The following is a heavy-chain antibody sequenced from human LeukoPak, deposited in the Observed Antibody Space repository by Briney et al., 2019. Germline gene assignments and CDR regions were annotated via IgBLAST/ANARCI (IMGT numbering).Heavy chain of an antibody. CDR1: GGSISGSSYY. J-gene: IGHJ3*02. CDR3: AIRPSTADAFDI. V-gene: IGHV4-39*01. Sequence: SETLSLTCTVSGGSISGSSYYWGWIRQPPGKGLEWIGSIYYSGSTYYNPSLKSRVTISVDTSKNQFSLKLNSVTATDTAVYYCAIRPSTADAFDIWGQGTMVTVSS. CDR2: IYYSGST.